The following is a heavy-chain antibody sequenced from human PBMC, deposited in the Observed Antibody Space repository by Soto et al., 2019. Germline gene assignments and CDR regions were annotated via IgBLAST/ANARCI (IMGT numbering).Heavy chain of an antibody. CDR2: ISVYTGNT. D-gene: IGHD2-21*02. Sequence: QVQLVQSGSEVKKPGASVKVSCKASGYTFTAYGFNWVRQAPGQGLEWMGWISVYTGNTNYAQNLQGRVTMTTDTSTRTGYMELRGLRSDDTAVYYCARGRAYCGGDCYLLDYWGQGTPVTVSS. J-gene: IGHJ4*02. CDR1: GYTFTAYG. CDR3: ARGRAYCGGDCYLLDY. V-gene: IGHV1-18*01.